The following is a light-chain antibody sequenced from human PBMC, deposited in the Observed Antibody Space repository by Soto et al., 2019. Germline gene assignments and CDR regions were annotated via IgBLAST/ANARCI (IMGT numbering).Light chain of an antibody. CDR3: QQRSIWPPLT. CDR2: DAS. CDR1: QSVSSY. J-gene: IGKJ4*01. V-gene: IGKV3-11*01. Sequence: EILLTQSPATLSLSPGERATFSCRASQSVSSYLAWYQQKPGQAPRLLIYDASNRATGIPPRFSGSGSGTDFTLTISSLEPEDFAVYYCQQRSIWPPLTFGGGTKVEIK.